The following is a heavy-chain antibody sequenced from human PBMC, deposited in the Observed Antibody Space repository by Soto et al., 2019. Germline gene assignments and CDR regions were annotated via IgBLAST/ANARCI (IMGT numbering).Heavy chain of an antibody. CDR2: IFSNDEK. J-gene: IGHJ5*02. CDR3: ARIPYYDFWSRWFDP. CDR1: GFSLSNARMG. V-gene: IGHV2-26*01. D-gene: IGHD3-3*01. Sequence: GPTLVNPTETLTLTCTVSGFSLSNARMGVSWIRQPPGKALEWLAHIFSNDEKSYSTSLKSRLTISKDTSKSQVVLTMTNMDPVDTATYYCARIPYYDFWSRWFDPWGQGTLVPVSS.